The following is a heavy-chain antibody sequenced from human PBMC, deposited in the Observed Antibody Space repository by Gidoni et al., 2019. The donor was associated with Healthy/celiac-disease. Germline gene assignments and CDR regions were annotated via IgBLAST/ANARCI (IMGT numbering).Heavy chain of an antibody. Sequence: EVQLVESGGGLIQPGWSLRLSCAASGFPVRSNYMCWARQAPGKGLEWVSVSYSGGSTYYADSVEGRFTISRDNSKNTLYLQMNSLRAEDTAVYYCARDPGLRLGELSWGYWGQGTLVTVSS. J-gene: IGHJ4*02. D-gene: IGHD3-16*02. V-gene: IGHV3-53*01. CDR3: ARDPGLRLGELSWGY. CDR2: SYSGGST. CDR1: GFPVRSNY.